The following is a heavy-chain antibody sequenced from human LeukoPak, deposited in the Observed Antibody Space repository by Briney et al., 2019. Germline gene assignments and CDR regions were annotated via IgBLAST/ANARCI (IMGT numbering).Heavy chain of an antibody. Sequence: SETLSLTCAVYGGSFSGYYWSWIRQPPGKGLEWIGEINHSGSTNYNPSLKNRVTISVDTSKNQFSLKLSSVTAADTAVYYCAGYSSGWYRYYYYYGMDVWGQGTTVTVSS. CDR2: INHSGST. CDR3: AGYSSGWYRYYYYYGMDV. CDR1: GGSFSGYY. V-gene: IGHV4-34*01. D-gene: IGHD6-19*01. J-gene: IGHJ6*02.